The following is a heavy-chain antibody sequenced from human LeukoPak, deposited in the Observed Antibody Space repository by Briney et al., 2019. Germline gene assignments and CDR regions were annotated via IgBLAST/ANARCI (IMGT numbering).Heavy chain of an antibody. CDR2: ISASGGGK. D-gene: IGHD3-22*01. J-gene: IGHJ4*02. V-gene: IGHV3-23*01. CDR3: AKVISSGYQYYFDY. CDR1: GFTFSTYA. Sequence: GGSLRLSRAASGFTFSTYAMNWVRQAPGKGLEWVSGISASGGGKFYADSVKGRFTISRDNSKNTLYLQMNSLRAEDTAVYYCAKVISSGYQYYFDYWGQGTLVAVSS.